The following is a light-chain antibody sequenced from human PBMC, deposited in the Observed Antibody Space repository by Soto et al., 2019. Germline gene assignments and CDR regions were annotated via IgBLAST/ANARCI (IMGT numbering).Light chain of an antibody. CDR3: QQYNNWPPMYT. V-gene: IGKV3-15*01. CDR1: QSVRSN. J-gene: IGKJ2*01. CDR2: GAS. Sequence: EIVMTQSPATLSVSPGERATLSCRASQSVRSNLALYQLKPGQAPRLLIHGASTRATGVPARFSGSGSGTEFTLTITSLQPEDFVIYFSQQYNNWPPMYTFGQGTKVDIK.